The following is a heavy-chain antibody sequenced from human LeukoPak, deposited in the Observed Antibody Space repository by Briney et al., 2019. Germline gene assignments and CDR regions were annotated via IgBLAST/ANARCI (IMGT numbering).Heavy chain of an antibody. V-gene: IGHV4-30-4*01. CDR1: GGSISSGDYY. Sequence: SETLSLTCTVSGGSISSGDYYWSWIRQPPGKGLEWIGYIYYSGSTYYNPSLKSRVTISVDTSKNQFPLKLSSVTAADTAVYYCARVVDKYDFWSPVKFDPWGQGTLVTVSS. D-gene: IGHD3-3*01. CDR2: IYYSGST. CDR3: ARVVDKYDFWSPVKFDP. J-gene: IGHJ5*02.